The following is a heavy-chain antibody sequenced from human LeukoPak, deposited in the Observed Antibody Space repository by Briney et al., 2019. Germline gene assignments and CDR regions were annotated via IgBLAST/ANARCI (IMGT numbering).Heavy chain of an antibody. Sequence: GGSLRLSCAASGFTFSSYAMHWVRQAPGKGLEWVAVISYDGSNKYYADSVKGRFTISRDNSKNTLYLQMNSLRAEDTAVYYCARDPSRDSSGYYYYYYYMDVWGKGTTVTVSS. CDR3: ARDPSRDSSGYYYYYYYMDV. D-gene: IGHD3-22*01. CDR1: GFTFSSYA. V-gene: IGHV3-30*04. CDR2: ISYDGSNK. J-gene: IGHJ6*03.